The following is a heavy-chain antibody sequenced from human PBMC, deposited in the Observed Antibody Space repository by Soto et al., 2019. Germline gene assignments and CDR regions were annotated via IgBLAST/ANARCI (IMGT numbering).Heavy chain of an antibody. CDR1: GFSLSSSGMC. CDR3: ARMYYYDSSGYHFFDF. D-gene: IGHD3-22*01. Sequence: SGPTLVNPAQTLTLTCTSSGFSLSSSGMCVSWIRQPPVKALECLALIDWDDDKYYSTSLETSLTISKDTSKNQVVLTMTNMDSVDTATYYCARMYYYDSSGYHFFDFWRQGTPVTVSS. CDR2: IDWDDDK. J-gene: IGHJ4*02. V-gene: IGHV2-70*01.